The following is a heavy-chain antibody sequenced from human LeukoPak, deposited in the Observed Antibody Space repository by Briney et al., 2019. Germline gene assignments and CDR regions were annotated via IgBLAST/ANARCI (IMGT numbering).Heavy chain of an antibody. J-gene: IGHJ6*03. CDR1: GYTFTGYY. CDR2: INPNSGGT. Sequence: ASVKVSCKASGYTFTGYYMQWVRQAPGQGLEWMGWINPNSGGTNYAQKFQGRVTMTRDTSISTAYMELSRLRSEDTAVYYCARSRSRIQLWFTSDYYYYMDVWGKGTTVTISS. CDR3: ARSRSRIQLWFTSDYYYYMDV. D-gene: IGHD5-18*01. V-gene: IGHV1-2*02.